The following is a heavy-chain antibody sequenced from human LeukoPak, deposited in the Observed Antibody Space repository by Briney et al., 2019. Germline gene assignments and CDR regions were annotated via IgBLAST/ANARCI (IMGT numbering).Heavy chain of an antibody. CDR1: GFTFSSYS. CDR2: ISSSSSTI. J-gene: IGHJ4*02. Sequence: GGSLRLSCAASGFTFSSYSMNWVRQAPGKGLEWVSYISSSSSTIYYADSVKGRFTISRDNAKNSLYLQMNSLRAEDTAVYYCARDRSSLWELRIYFDYWGQGTLVTVSS. D-gene: IGHD1-26*01. V-gene: IGHV3-48*04. CDR3: ARDRSSLWELRIYFDY.